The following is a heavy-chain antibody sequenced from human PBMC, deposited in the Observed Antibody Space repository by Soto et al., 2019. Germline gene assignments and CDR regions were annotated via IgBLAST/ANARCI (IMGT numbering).Heavy chain of an antibody. J-gene: IGHJ5*02. Sequence: GASVKVSCKASGGTFSSYAISWVRQAPGQGLEWMGGIIPIFGTANYAQKFQGRVTITADESTSTAYMELSSLRSEDTAVYYCAREVAVAGTIWFGPWGQGTLVTVSS. CDR3: AREVAVAGTIWFGP. D-gene: IGHD6-19*01. CDR1: GGTFSSYA. CDR2: IIPIFGTA. V-gene: IGHV1-69*13.